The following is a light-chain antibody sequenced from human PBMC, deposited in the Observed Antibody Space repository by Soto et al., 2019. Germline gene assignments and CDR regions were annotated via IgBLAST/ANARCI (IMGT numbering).Light chain of an antibody. J-gene: IGLJ2*01. V-gene: IGLV1-44*01. Sequence: QSARTQPPSASGTPGQRVTISCSGSSSNIGSNTVNWYQQLPGSAPKLLMYSTNQRPSGVPDRFSGSKSGTSASLAISGLQSEDEADYYCAAWDGSLNVVLFGGGTKVTVL. CDR1: SSNIGSNT. CDR2: STN. CDR3: AAWDGSLNVVL.